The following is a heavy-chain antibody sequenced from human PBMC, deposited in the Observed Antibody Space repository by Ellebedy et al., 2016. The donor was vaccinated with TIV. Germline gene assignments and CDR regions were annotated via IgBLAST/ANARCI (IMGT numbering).Heavy chain of an antibody. D-gene: IGHD3-10*01. CDR1: GYSFTSYG. V-gene: IGHV1-18*01. CDR3: ARDYYGSGTYYYFDY. CDR2: ISAYNRNT. J-gene: IGHJ4*02. Sequence: AASVKVSCKASGYSFTSYGFSWVRQAPGQGLEWMGWISAYNRNTDYAPNLQGRVTMTTDTSTSTAYMELRSLRSDDTAVYFCARDYYGSGTYYYFDYWGQGTLVSVSS.